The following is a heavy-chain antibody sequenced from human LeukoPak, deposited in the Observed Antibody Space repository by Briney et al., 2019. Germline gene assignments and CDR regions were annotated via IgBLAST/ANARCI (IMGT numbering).Heavy chain of an antibody. CDR1: GGSFSGYY. D-gene: IGHD2/OR15-2a*01. V-gene: IGHV4-34*01. J-gene: IGHJ4*02. CDR2: INHSGST. CDR3: ARGHKNMGWGGVDY. Sequence: SETLSLTCAVYGGSFSGYYWSWIRQPPGKGLEWIGEINHSGSTNYNPSLKSRVTISVDTSKNQFSLKLSSVTAADTAVYYCARGHKNMGWGGVDYWGQGTLVTVSS.